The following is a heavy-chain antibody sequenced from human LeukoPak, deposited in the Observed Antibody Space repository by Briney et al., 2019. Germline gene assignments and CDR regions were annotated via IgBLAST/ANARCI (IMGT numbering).Heavy chain of an antibody. J-gene: IGHJ4*02. CDR3: AKGGCRGTCNPLAY. V-gene: IGHV3-23*01. Sequence: GGSLRLSCAASGFTFSGSGMSWVRQAPGKGLEWISSSGDSDGSTYYADSLKGRLTISRDNSKNTLYLQMNNLRAEDTAVYYCAKGGCRGTCNPLAYWGQGALVTVSP. D-gene: IGHD2-15*01. CDR2: SGDSDGST. CDR1: GFTFSGSG.